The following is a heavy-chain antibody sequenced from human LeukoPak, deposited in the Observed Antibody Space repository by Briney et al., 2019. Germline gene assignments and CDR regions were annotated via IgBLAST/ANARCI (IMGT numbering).Heavy chain of an antibody. CDR1: GGSISSHY. CDR3: ARRTVAGTLDY. Sequence: TSETLSLTCTASGGSISSHYWSWIRQPPGKGLEWIGYIYYSGSTNYNPSLKSRVTISVDTSKNQFSLKLSSVTAADTAVYYCARRTVAGTLDYWGQGTLVTVSS. J-gene: IGHJ4*02. CDR2: IYYSGST. V-gene: IGHV4-59*08. D-gene: IGHD6-19*01.